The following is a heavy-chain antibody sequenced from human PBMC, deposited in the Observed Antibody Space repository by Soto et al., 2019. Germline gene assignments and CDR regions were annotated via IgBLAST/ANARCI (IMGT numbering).Heavy chain of an antibody. CDR2: INHSGNT. CDR3: ARPYQVLGLYYFDY. Sequence: PSETLSLTCAVYGASLSDNYCNWLRQPPGEGLEWIGEINHSGNTNYNPSLRSRVTISIDTSKNQLSLNLRSVSAADTAVYYCARPYQVLGLYYFDYWGQGTPVTVSS. J-gene: IGHJ4*02. D-gene: IGHD2-2*01. CDR1: GASLSDNY. V-gene: IGHV4-34*01.